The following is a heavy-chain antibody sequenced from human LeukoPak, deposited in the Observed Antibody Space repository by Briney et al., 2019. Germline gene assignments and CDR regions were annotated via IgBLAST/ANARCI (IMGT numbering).Heavy chain of an antibody. Sequence: SETLSLTCTVSGGSISSSSYYWGCIRQPPGKGLECIGSIYYSGSTYYNPSLKSRVTISVDTSKNQFSLKLSSVTAADTAVYYCVSFQWLVLISRVDYWGQGTLVTVSS. J-gene: IGHJ4*02. CDR2: IYYSGST. CDR3: VSFQWLVLISRVDY. CDR1: GGSISSSSYY. V-gene: IGHV4-39*01. D-gene: IGHD6-19*01.